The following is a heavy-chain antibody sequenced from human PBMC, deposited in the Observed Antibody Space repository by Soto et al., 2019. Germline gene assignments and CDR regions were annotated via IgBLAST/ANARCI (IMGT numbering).Heavy chain of an antibody. J-gene: IGHJ5*02. CDR2: INAGNGNT. CDR3: ASSFTVPAAIGS. D-gene: IGHD2-2*02. V-gene: IGHV1-3*01. CDR1: GYTFTSYA. Sequence: QVQLVQSGAEVKKPGASVKVSCKASGYTFTSYAMHWVRQAPGQRLEWMGWINAGNGNTKYSQKFQGRVTFNRDTSASTAYMELRRLRSEDTAVYYCASSFTVPAAIGSWGQGTLVTVSS.